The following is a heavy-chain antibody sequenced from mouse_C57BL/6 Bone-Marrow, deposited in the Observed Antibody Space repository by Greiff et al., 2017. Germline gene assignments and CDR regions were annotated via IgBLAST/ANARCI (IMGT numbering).Heavy chain of an antibody. Sequence: QVQLKQSGAELVRPGTSVKMSCKASGYTFTNYWIGWAKQRPGHGLEWIGDIYPGGGSTNYNEKFKGKATLTADKSSSTAYMQFSSLTSEDSAIYYCARRDDGYFDVWGTGTTVTVSS. V-gene: IGHV1-63*01. CDR3: ARRDDGYFDV. J-gene: IGHJ1*03. CDR1: GYTFTNYW. D-gene: IGHD2-3*01. CDR2: IYPGGGST.